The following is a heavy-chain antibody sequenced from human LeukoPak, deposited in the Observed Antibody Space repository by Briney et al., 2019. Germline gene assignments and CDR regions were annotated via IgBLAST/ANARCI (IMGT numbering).Heavy chain of an antibody. CDR1: GFTFSSSG. D-gene: IGHD6-19*01. CDR2: ISGSDETT. J-gene: IGHJ4*02. Sequence: PGGSLRLSCAASGFTFSSSGMSWVRQAPGKGLEWVSSISGSDETTYYADSVKGRFTISRDNSKNTLYLQMNSLRAEDTAVYYCAKSSRYGTGWYGKIDYWGQGTLVTVS. V-gene: IGHV3-23*01. CDR3: AKSSRYGTGWYGKIDY.